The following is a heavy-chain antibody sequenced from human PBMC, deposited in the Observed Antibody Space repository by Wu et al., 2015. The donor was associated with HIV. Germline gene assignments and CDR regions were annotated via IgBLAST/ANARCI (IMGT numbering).Heavy chain of an antibody. V-gene: IGHV1-8*03. D-gene: IGHD3-22*01. Sequence: QLQLVQSGAEVKKLGASVKVSCKSSGYTFTSYDLNWVRQAPGQGLEWMGWMNPDSGNTGYAQKFQGRVSITRNTSVTATYMELSSLRSEDTAVYYCVRSVHSGYVYGGGYYFDYWGQGTRSPSPQ. J-gene: IGHJ4*02. CDR3: VRSVHSGYVYGGGYYFDY. CDR2: MNPDSGNT. CDR1: GYTFTSYD.